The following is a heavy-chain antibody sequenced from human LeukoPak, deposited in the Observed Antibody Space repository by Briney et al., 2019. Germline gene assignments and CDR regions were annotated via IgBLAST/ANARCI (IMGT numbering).Heavy chain of an antibody. V-gene: IGHV1-24*01. CDR1: GYTLTELS. J-gene: IGHJ4*02. CDR2: FDPEDGET. D-gene: IGHD6-6*01. Sequence: ASVKVSCKVSGYTLTELSMHWVRQAPGKGLEWMGGFDPEDGETIYAQKFQGRVTMTEDTSTDTAYMELSSLRSEDTAVYYCATGDIAARPDYFDYWGRGTLVTVSS. CDR3: ATGDIAARPDYFDY.